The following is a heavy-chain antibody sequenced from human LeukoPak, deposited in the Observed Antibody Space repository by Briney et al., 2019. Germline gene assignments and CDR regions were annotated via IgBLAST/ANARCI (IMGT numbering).Heavy chain of an antibody. CDR2: IIPILGVA. CDR3: ARGDSGPDY. V-gene: IGHV1-69*04. Sequence: GASVEVSCKASGGTFSSYAISWVRQAPGQGLEWMGRIIPILGVANYAQKFQGRVTITADKSTSTAYMELSSLRSDDTAIYYCARGDSGPDYWGQGTLVTVSS. J-gene: IGHJ4*02. D-gene: IGHD6-19*01. CDR1: GGTFSSYA.